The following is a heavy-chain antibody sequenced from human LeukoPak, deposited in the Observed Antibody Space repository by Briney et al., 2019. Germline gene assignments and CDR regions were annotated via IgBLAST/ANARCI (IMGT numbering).Heavy chain of an antibody. CDR1: GFTFSSYA. D-gene: IGHD2-2*01. V-gene: IGHV3-23*01. CDR3: AKILAYCSSTSCSDDY. CDR2: ISGSGGST. J-gene: IGHJ4*02. Sequence: GGSLRLSCAASGFTFSSYAMSWVRQAPGKGLEWVSAISGSGGSTYYADSVKGRFTISRDSSKNTLYLQMNSLRAEDTAVYYCAKILAYCSSTSCSDDYWGQGTLVTVSS.